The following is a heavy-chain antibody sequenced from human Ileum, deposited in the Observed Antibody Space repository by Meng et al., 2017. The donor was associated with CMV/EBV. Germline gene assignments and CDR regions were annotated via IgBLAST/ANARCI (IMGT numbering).Heavy chain of an antibody. Sequence: VERQDSGPGLVNPSATLALTCTVSGGSISSYYWGWIRPPAGKGLEGIGRIYTSGSSNYNSSLKSRVTMSVDTSKNQFSMKLNSVTAADTAVYYCAREGPTDWGRALDYWGQGTLVTVSS. V-gene: IGHV4-4*07. CDR2: IYTSGSS. CDR3: AREGPTDWGRALDY. CDR1: GGSISSYY. J-gene: IGHJ4*02. D-gene: IGHD7-27*01.